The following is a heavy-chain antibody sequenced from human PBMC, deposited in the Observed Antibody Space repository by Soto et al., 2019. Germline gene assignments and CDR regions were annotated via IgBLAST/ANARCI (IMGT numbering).Heavy chain of an antibody. D-gene: IGHD2-15*01. Sequence: PSETLSLTCTVSGGSISSYYWSWIRQPPGKGLEWIGYIYYSGNTNYNPSLKSRVTISVDTSKNQFSLKLSSVTAADTAVYYCARAGYCSGGSCPHYYGMDVWGQGTTVTVSS. V-gene: IGHV4-59*01. CDR3: ARAGYCSGGSCPHYYGMDV. CDR2: IYYSGNT. J-gene: IGHJ6*02. CDR1: GGSISSYY.